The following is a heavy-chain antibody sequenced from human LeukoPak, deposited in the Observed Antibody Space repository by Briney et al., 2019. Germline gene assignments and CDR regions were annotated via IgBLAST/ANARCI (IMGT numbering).Heavy chain of an antibody. CDR2: INHSGST. V-gene: IGHV4-34*01. CDR1: GGSFNGYY. CDR3: ARITIFGVVSDY. J-gene: IGHJ4*02. Sequence: SETLSLTCAVYGGSFNGYYWSWIRQPPGKGLEWIGEINHSGSTNYNPSLKSRVTISVDTSKNQFSLKLSSVTAADTAVYYCARITIFGVVSDYWGQGTLVTVSS. D-gene: IGHD3-3*01.